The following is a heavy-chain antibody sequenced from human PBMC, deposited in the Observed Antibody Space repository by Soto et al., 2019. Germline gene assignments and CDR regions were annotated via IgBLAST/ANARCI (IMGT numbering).Heavy chain of an antibody. J-gene: IGHJ4*02. CDR3: ERRESGYPYYFDH. D-gene: IGHD3-22*01. CDR2: IYYSGST. V-gene: IGHV4-59*01. CDR1: GGSISSYF. Sequence: SETLSLTCTVSGGSISSYFWSWIRQAPGKGLEWIGYIYYSGSTNYNPSLKSRVTISVDTSKNQFSLKLSSVTAADTAVYYCERRESGYPYYFDHWGQGTLVTVPS.